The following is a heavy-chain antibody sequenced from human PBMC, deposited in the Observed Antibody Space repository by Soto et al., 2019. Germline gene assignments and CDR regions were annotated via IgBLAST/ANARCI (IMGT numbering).Heavy chain of an antibody. D-gene: IGHD2-15*01. J-gene: IGHJ5*01. Sequence: GSLRLSCKASGFKFDDYMMHWVRQAPGKGLEWISLISWDGGSIDYADSIKGRFTVSRDNIKTSLYLHMHSLTPDDTALYFCAKEGNGGSSLDSWGQGTPVTVYS. V-gene: IGHV3-43*01. CDR1: GFKFDDYM. CDR2: ISWDGGSI. CDR3: AKEGNGGSSLDS.